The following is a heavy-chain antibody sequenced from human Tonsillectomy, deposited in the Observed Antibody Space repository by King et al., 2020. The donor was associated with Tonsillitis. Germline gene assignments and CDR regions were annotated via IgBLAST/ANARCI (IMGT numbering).Heavy chain of an antibody. J-gene: IGHJ4*02. CDR1: RFTFSTYA. D-gene: IGHD7-27*01. CDR2: VSYDGSNK. CDR3: ARDGRELTGDYYFDY. Sequence: VQLVESGGGVVQPGRSLRLSCAASRFTFSTYAMHWVRQAPGKGLEWVAVVSYDGSNKYYADSVKGRFTISRDNSKNKLYLQMNSLRAEDTAVYYCARDGRELTGDYYFDYWGQGTLVTVSS. V-gene: IGHV3-30-3*01.